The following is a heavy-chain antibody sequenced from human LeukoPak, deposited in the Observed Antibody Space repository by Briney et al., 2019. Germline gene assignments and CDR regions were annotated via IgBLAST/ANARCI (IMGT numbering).Heavy chain of an antibody. Sequence: SETLSLTCAVYGGSFSGYYWSWIRQPPGKGLEWIGEINHSGSTNYNPSLKSRVTISVDTTKNQFSLKLSSVTAADTAVYYCARARGYLNWFDPWGQGTLVTVSS. J-gene: IGHJ5*02. D-gene: IGHD5-18*01. CDR3: ARARGYLNWFDP. V-gene: IGHV4-34*01. CDR1: GGSFSGYY. CDR2: INHSGST.